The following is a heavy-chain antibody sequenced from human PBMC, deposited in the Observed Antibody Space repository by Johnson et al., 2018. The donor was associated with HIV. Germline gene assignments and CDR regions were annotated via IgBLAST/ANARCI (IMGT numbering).Heavy chain of an antibody. V-gene: IGHV3-23*04. Sequence: VQLVESGGGVVQPGRSLRLSCAASGFTFSSYAMHWVRQAPGKGLEWVSGISGSGGSTHYADSVKGRFTISRDNSKNTLYLQMNSLRAEDTAVYYCAKSYGSGSYYTADAFDIWGQGTMVTVSS. J-gene: IGHJ3*02. CDR2: ISGSGGST. CDR1: GFTFSSYA. D-gene: IGHD3-10*01. CDR3: AKSYGSGSYYTADAFDI.